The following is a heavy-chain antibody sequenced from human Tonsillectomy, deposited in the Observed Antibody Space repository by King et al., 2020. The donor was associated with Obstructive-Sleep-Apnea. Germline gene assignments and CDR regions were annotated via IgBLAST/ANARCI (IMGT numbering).Heavy chain of an antibody. V-gene: IGHV3-48*04. CDR3: ARGCWQL. CDR2: ISSSSSTI. D-gene: IGHD2-15*01. Sequence: VQLVESGGGLVQPGGSLRLSCAASGFTFSSYNMNWVRQAPGKGLEWGSYISSSSSTIYYADSVKGRFTISRDNAKNSLHLQMNSLRAEDTAVYYCARGCWQLWGQGTLVTVSS. J-gene: IGHJ4*02. CDR1: GFTFSSYN.